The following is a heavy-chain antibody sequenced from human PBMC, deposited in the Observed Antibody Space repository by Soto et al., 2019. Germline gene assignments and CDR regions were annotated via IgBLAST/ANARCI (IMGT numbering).Heavy chain of an antibody. V-gene: IGHV4-31*03. D-gene: IGHD1-1*01. CDR1: GGSISSGGYY. J-gene: IGHJ2*01. CDR3: ARGAPGPYWYFDL. Sequence: QVQLQESGPGLVKPSQTLSLTCTVSGGSISSGGYYWSWIRQHPGKGLEWIGYIYYSGSTYYNPSLKSRVTLSVDPSKHQFSLKLSSVTAADTAVYYCARGAPGPYWYFDLWGRGTLVTVSS. CDR2: IYYSGST.